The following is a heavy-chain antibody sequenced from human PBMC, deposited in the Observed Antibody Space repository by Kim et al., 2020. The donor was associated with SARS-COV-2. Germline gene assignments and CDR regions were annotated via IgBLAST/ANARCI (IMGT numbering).Heavy chain of an antibody. D-gene: IGHD4-17*01. CDR3: ARGAYGDYVAFDI. V-gene: IGHV3-53*04. J-gene: IGHJ3*02. Sequence: YADSVKGRFTISRHNSKNTLYLRMNSLRAEDTAVYYCARGAYGDYVAFDIWGQGTMVTVSS.